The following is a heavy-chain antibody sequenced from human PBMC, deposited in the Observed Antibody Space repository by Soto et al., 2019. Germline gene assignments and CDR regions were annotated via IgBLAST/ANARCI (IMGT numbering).Heavy chain of an antibody. CDR1: GYSFTNFY. CDR3: ARGAVVVPNGLIAGMDV. V-gene: IGHV1-46*01. D-gene: IGHD2-15*01. CDR2: IDPSSGTT. Sequence: ASVKVSCKPSGYSFTNFYVHWVRQAPGQGLEWMGIIDPSSGTTSYTQKFQGRVTMTRDTSMSTVYMELSSLRSEDTAVYYCARGAVVVPNGLIAGMDVWGLGTTVTVSS. J-gene: IGHJ6*02.